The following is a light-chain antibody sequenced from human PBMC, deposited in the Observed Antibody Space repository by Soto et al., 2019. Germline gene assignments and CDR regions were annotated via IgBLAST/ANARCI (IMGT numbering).Light chain of an antibody. J-gene: IGKJ1*01. CDR2: WAS. CDR3: QQYYSTPRT. CDR1: QSLLDSSNNKDY. Sequence: DIVMTQSPDSLAVSLGERATLNCKPNQSLLDSSNNKDYLTWYQQKPGQPPKLIIYWASTREFGVPDRFSGSGSGTDFTLTISSLQAEDVAVYYCQQYYSTPRTFGHGTKVDIK. V-gene: IGKV4-1*01.